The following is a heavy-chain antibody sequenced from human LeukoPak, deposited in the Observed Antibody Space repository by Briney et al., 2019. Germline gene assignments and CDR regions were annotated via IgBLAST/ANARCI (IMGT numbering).Heavy chain of an antibody. CDR2: ITSSGTTM. CDR1: GFTFRDSY. D-gene: IGHD3-10*01. J-gene: IGHJ3*02. V-gene: IGHV3-11*04. CDR3: AREVYFYGDSAMEGGLDI. Sequence: GGSLRLSCVASGFTFRDSYMNWIRQAPGKGLEWISYITSSGTTMYYADSVRGRFTISRDNAKNSLHLQMNSLRDEDTAVYYCAREVYFYGDSAMEGGLDIWGQGTMVTVSS.